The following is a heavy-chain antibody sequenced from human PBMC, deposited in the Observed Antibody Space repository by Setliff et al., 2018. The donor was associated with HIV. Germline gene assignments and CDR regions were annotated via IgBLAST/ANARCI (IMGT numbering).Heavy chain of an antibody. Sequence: PSETLSLTCTVSGGSIGSYYWSWIRQPAGKGLEWIGRIFSSGSTSYNSSLKSRVTMSVDTSKNQFSLRLTSVTAADTAVYYCARDPVITMMVGPKFYFDYWGQGILVTVSS. CDR2: IFSSGST. CDR3: ARDPVITMMVGPKFYFDY. J-gene: IGHJ4*02. V-gene: IGHV4-4*07. D-gene: IGHD3-22*01. CDR1: GGSIGSYY.